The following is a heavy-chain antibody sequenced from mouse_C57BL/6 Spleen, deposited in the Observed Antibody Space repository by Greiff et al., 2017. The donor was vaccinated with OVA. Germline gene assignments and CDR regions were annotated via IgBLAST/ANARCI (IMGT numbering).Heavy chain of an antibody. D-gene: IGHD2-2*01. V-gene: IGHV1-42*01. CDR3: ARWLDYAMDD. Sequence: VQLQQSGPELVKPGASVKLSCKASGYSFTGYYMNWVKQSPEKSLEWIGEINPTAGGTTSNQKFKAKATLTVDKSSSTAYMQLKSLTSEDSAVYYCARWLDYAMDDWGQGTSVTVSS. CDR2: INPTAGGT. CDR1: GYSFTGYY. J-gene: IGHJ4*01.